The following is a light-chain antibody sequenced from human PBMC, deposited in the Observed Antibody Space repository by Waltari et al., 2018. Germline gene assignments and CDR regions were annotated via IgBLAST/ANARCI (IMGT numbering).Light chain of an antibody. CDR2: GAS. Sequence: EIVLTQSPATLSVSPGERATLFCRASHSIRNNLAWYQQKPGQAPRPLIYGASTRATGIPARFSGSGSGTEFTLTISSLQSEDFAVYYCQQFNTWWTFGQGTKVEFK. CDR3: QQFNTWWT. CDR1: HSIRNN. J-gene: IGKJ1*01. V-gene: IGKV3-15*01.